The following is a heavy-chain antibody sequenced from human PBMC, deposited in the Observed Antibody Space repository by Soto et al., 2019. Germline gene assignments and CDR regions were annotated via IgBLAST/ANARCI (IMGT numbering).Heavy chain of an antibody. CDR2: ITPTLNIA. CDR3: ARGYYSGSNPSSFDY. J-gene: IGHJ4*02. V-gene: IGHV1-69*01. D-gene: IGHD1-26*01. CDR1: GGTFSSYT. Sequence: QLQLVQSGAEVREPGSSVKVSCTASGGTFSSYTVIWVRQAPGQGLEWMGGITPTLNIAKYAEKFQGRVTMTADESTSTVNMHLSSLRSEDTAVYFCARGYYSGSNPSSFDYWGQGTLVAVSS.